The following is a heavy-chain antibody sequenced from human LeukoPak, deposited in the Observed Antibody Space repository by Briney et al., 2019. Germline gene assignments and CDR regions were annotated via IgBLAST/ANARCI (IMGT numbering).Heavy chain of an antibody. CDR2: ISGSGGST. V-gene: IGHV3-23*01. Sequence: SGGSLGLSCAASGFTLSSYAMSWVRQAPGKGLEWVSAISGSGGSTYYADSVKGRFTISRDNSKNTLYLQMNSLRAEDTAVYYCAKDPGTGPYYYYYGMDVWGQGTTVTVSS. CDR1: GFTLSSYA. D-gene: IGHD1-1*01. CDR3: AKDPGTGPYYYYYGMDV. J-gene: IGHJ6*02.